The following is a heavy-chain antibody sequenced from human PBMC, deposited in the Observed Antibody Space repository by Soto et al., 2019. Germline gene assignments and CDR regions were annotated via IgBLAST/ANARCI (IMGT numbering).Heavy chain of an antibody. CDR3: ARVDIVVATRHFDY. V-gene: IGHV1-3*01. CDR1: GYTFTSYA. CDR2: INAGNGNT. Sequence: VASVKVSCKASGYTFTSYAMHWVRQAPGQRLEWMGWINAGNGNTKYSQKFQGRVTITRDTSASTAYMELSSLRSEDTAVYYCARVDIVVATRHFDYWGQGTLVTVSS. D-gene: IGHD2-21*02. J-gene: IGHJ4*02.